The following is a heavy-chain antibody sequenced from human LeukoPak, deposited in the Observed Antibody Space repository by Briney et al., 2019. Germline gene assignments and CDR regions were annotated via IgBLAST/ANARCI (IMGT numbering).Heavy chain of an antibody. J-gene: IGHJ4*02. CDR2: ISGSGGTT. CDR1: GLTFSTYG. CDR3: AKDERNWNYNLASQTYD. V-gene: IGHV3-23*01. D-gene: IGHD1-7*01. Sequence: GGSLRLSCAASGLTFSTYGMSWVRQAPGKGLEWVSAISGSGGTTYYADSVKGRFTVSRDNSKNTLYLQMSSLRAEDTAVYYCAKDERNWNYNLASQTYDWGQGTLVTVSS.